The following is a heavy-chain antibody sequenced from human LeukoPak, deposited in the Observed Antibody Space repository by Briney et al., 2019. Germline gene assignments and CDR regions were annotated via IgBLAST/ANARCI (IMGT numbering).Heavy chain of an antibody. CDR3: ARGRGPYGWFGP. V-gene: IGHV3-74*01. CDR1: GSTFSSYW. Sequence: GGSLRLSCAASGSTFSSYWMHWVRHAPGKGLVWVSRMNSDGTTTNYADSVKGRFTISRDNAKNTLYLQMNSLRAEDTAVYYCARGRGPYGWFGPWGQGTLVTVSS. D-gene: IGHD3-10*01. CDR2: MNSDGTTT. J-gene: IGHJ5*02.